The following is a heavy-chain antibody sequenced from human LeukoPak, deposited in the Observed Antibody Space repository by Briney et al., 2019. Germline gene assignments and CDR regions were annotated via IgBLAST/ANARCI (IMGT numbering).Heavy chain of an antibody. CDR2: IYTNDNT. CDR1: GFTVSSNY. J-gene: IGHJ4*02. Sequence: GGSLRLSCAASGFTVSSNYMSWVRQAPGKGLEWVSVIYTNDNTYYADSVKGRFTISRDNSKNTLYLQMNSLRAEDTAVYYCARQVGASTTFDSWGQGTLVTVSS. D-gene: IGHD1-26*01. V-gene: IGHV3-66*04. CDR3: ARQVGASTTFDS.